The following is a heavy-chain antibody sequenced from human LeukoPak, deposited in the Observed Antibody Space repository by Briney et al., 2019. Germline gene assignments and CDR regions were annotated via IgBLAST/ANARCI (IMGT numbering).Heavy chain of an antibody. CDR3: ARREVGAHPFDY. V-gene: IGHV3-48*01. J-gene: IGHJ4*02. D-gene: IGHD1-26*01. CDR1: GFTVSSNY. CDR2: ITTSSDTI. Sequence: PGGSLRLSCAASGFTVSSNYMSWVRQAPGKGLEWVSYITTSSDTIYYADSVKGRFTISRDNAKNSLYLQMNSLRAEDTAVYYCARREVGAHPFDYWGQGTLVTVSS.